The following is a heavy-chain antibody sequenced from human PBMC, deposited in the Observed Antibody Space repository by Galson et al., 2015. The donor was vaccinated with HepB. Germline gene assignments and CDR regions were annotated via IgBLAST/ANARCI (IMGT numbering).Heavy chain of an antibody. CDR3: AREGETTVTTLDY. CDR1: GYTFTSYA. J-gene: IGHJ4*02. V-gene: IGHV1-3*01. Sequence: SVKVSCKASGYTFTSYAMHWVRQAPGQRLEWMGWINAGNGNTKYSQKFRGRVTITRDTSASTAYMELSSLRSEDTAVYYCAREGETTVTTLDYWGQGTLVTVSS. CDR2: INAGNGNT. D-gene: IGHD4-17*01.